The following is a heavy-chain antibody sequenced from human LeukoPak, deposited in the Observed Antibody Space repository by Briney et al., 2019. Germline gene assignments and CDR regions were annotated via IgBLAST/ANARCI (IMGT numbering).Heavy chain of an antibody. Sequence: PGGSLRLSCAASGFTFSSYSMNWVRQAPGKGLEWVSSISSSSSYLYYADSVKGRFTISRDNAKNSLYLQMNSLRAEDTAVYYCARDLVVVPPFDYWGQGTLVTVSS. CDR2: ISSSSSYL. CDR1: GFTFSSYS. V-gene: IGHV3-21*01. CDR3: ARDLVVVPPFDY. D-gene: IGHD2-2*01. J-gene: IGHJ4*02.